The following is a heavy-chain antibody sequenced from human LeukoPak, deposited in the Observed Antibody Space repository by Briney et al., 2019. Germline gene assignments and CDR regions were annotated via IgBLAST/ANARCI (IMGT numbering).Heavy chain of an antibody. CDR3: ARGEGIVAVPAAMKFDP. Sequence: SPSQTLSLTCTVSGGAISSGDYYWSWSRQPPGKGLEWIGYIYYSGSPYYNPSLKSRVTISVDTSKNQFSLKLSSVTAADTAVYYCARGEGIVAVPAAMKFDPWGQGTLVTVSS. CDR2: IYYSGSP. D-gene: IGHD2-2*01. CDR1: GGAISSGDYY. J-gene: IGHJ5*02. V-gene: IGHV4-30-4*08.